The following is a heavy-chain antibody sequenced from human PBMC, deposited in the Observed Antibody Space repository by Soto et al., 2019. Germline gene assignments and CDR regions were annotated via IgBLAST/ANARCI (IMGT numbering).Heavy chain of an antibody. CDR2: IIPIFGTA. Sequence: ASVKVSCKASGGTFSSYAISWVRQAPGQGLEWMGGIIPIFGTANYAQKFQGRVTITADESTSTAYMELSSLRSEDTAVYYCASPAYYYDSSGSQFDYWGQGTLVTVSS. CDR3: ASPAYYYDSSGSQFDY. J-gene: IGHJ4*02. D-gene: IGHD3-22*01. CDR1: GGTFSSYA. V-gene: IGHV1-69*13.